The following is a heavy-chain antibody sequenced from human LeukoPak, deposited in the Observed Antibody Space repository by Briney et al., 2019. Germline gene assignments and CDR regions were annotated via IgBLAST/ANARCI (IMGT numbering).Heavy chain of an antibody. Sequence: VSGPTLVKPTQTLTLTCTFSGFSLSTNGVGVGWIRQPPGKALEWLALIYWDDDKRYSPSLKSRLTITKDTSKNQVVLTMTNMDPVHTATYYCPHRGADYGDLRHFDYWGQGTLVTVSS. D-gene: IGHD4-17*01. CDR3: PHRGADYGDLRHFDY. CDR2: IYWDDDK. J-gene: IGHJ4*02. CDR1: GFSLSTNGVG. V-gene: IGHV2-5*02.